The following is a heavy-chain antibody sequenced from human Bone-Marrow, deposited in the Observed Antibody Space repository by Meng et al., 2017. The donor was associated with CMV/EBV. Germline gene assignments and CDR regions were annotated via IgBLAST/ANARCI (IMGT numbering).Heavy chain of an antibody. Sequence: GGSLRLSCAASGFTFSSYAMTWVRQAPGKGLEWVSAIRGNVDITHYADSVRGRFTISRDNSKNTLYLQMHSLRAEDTAVYYCAKAEEPSQLIESYLDYWGQGPLVTVSS. CDR1: GFTFSSYA. J-gene: IGHJ4*02. CDR3: AKAEEPSQLIESYLDY. CDR2: IRGNVDIT. D-gene: IGHD1-1*01. V-gene: IGHV3-23*01.